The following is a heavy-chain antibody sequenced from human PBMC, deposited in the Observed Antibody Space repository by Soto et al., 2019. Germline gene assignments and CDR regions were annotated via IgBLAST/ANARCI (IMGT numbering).Heavy chain of an antibody. V-gene: IGHV4-39*01. CDR1: VYSVISSDYY. CDR3: APLSVSLSGPYGIHV. D-gene: IGHD2-15*01. CDR2: MFYSGLT. J-gene: IGHJ6*02. Sequence: NPSETLSLTCSFSVYSVISSDYYWAWIRQPPGKGLEWIGSMFYSGLTYYNPSLKSRVTLSVDTSKNQFSVRLNSVTAADTAVYYCAPLSVSLSGPYGIHVWGQGTTVTVSS.